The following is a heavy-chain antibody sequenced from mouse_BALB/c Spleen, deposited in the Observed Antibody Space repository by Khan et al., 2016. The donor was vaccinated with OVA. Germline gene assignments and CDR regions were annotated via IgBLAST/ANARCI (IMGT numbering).Heavy chain of an antibody. CDR1: GYGFSNYL. CDR2: LYPGDGTT. D-gene: IGHD2-14*01. CDR3: ARIGYDYFAY. J-gene: IGHJ3*01. V-gene: IGHV1-80*01. Sequence: QVQLQQSGAELVRPGSSVKISCKASGYGFSNYLMNWVKQGPGQGLEWIGQLYPGDGTTNSNGKFKDKATLTVDKSYSTAYMQLRSVTSEDSAGYFCARIGYDYFAYWGQGTLVTVSA.